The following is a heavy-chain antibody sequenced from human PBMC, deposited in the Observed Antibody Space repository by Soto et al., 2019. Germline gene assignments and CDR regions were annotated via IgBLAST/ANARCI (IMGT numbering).Heavy chain of an antibody. J-gene: IGHJ3*02. CDR2: INSDGSRT. D-gene: IGHD6-19*01. CDR1: GFTFSSYW. Sequence: EVQLVESGGGLVQPGGSLRLSCAASGFTFSSYWMHWVRQAPGKGLVWVSRINSDGSRTTYADSVKGRFTISRDNAKNTLYLQMNTLRSEDTAVYYCASDWVVAEARDALDIWGQGTMVTVSS. V-gene: IGHV3-74*03. CDR3: ASDWVVAEARDALDI.